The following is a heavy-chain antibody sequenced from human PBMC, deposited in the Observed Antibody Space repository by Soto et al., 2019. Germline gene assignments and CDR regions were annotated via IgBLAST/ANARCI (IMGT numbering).Heavy chain of an antibody. CDR3: ARDPGAFWSGFGYYGMDV. Sequence: QVQLVQSGAEVKKPGSSVKVSCKASGGTFSSYAISWVRQAPGQGLEWMGGIIPIFGTANYAQKFQGRVTTTADESTSTAYMELSSLRSEDTAVYYCARDPGAFWSGFGYYGMDVWGQGTTVTVSS. J-gene: IGHJ6*02. D-gene: IGHD3-3*01. V-gene: IGHV1-69*01. CDR2: IIPIFGTA. CDR1: GGTFSSYA.